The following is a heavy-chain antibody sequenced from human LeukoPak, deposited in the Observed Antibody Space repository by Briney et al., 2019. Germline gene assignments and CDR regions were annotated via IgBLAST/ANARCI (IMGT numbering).Heavy chain of an antibody. CDR2: INAGNGNT. D-gene: IGHD6-19*01. Sequence: WASVKGSCKASGYTFTSYAMHWVRQAPGQRLEWMGWINAGNGNTKYSQKFQGRVTITRDTSASTAYMELSSLRSEDTAVYYCARVKASSGWGAFDIWGQGTMVTVSS. J-gene: IGHJ3*02. CDR1: GYTFTSYA. CDR3: ARVKASSGWGAFDI. V-gene: IGHV1-3*01.